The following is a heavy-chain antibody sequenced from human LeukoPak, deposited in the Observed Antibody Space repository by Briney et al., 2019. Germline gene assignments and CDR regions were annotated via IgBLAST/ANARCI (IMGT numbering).Heavy chain of an antibody. Sequence: GGSLRLSCAASGFTFSSYAMHWVRQAPGKGLEYVSAISSNGGSTYYANSVKGRFTISRDNSKNTLYLQMGSLRAEDTALYYCAKDGGGWYTSGWYYFDYWGQGILVTVSS. CDR3: AKDGGGWYTSGWYYFDY. D-gene: IGHD6-19*01. CDR2: ISSNGGST. J-gene: IGHJ4*02. V-gene: IGHV3-64*01. CDR1: GFTFSSYA.